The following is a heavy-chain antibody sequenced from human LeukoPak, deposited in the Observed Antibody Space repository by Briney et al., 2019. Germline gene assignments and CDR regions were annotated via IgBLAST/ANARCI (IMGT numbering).Heavy chain of an antibody. V-gene: IGHV4-59*01. CDR3: ARDRWEFDY. CDR2: IYYSGST. J-gene: IGHJ4*02. Sequence: PSETLSLTCTVSGGSISSYYRSWIRQPPGKGLEWIGYIYYSGSTNYNPSLKSRVTISVDTSKNQFSLKLSSVTAADTAVYYCARDRWEFDYWGQGTLVTVSS. D-gene: IGHD1-26*01. CDR1: GGSISSYY.